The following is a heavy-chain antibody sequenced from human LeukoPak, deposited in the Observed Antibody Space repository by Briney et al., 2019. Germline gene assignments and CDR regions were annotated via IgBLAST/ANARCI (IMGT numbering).Heavy chain of an antibody. CDR2: ILYDGSKQ. D-gene: IGHD2-2*01. Sequence: GGSLRLSCAASGFTFSTHTMHWVRQAPGKGLEWVAVILYDGSKQYYANSVRGRFTVSRDNSKNTLYLQMNSLRAEDTATYYCARVDCSTTSCSPFDYWGQGTLVTVSS. CDR1: GFTFSTHT. J-gene: IGHJ4*02. CDR3: ARVDCSTTSCSPFDY. V-gene: IGHV3-30*01.